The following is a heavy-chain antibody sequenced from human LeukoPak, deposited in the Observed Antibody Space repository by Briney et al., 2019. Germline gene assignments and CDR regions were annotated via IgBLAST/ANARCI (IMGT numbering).Heavy chain of an antibody. CDR3: ARDGRGECENYDFWSGYYSV. CDR1: GFTFSSYA. Sequence: PGGSLRLSCAASGFTFSSYAMHWVRQPPGKGLEYVSAISGNGGGTYYANSVKGRFTISRDNSENTLYLQMGSLRAEDMAVYYCARDGRGECENYDFWSGYYSVWGQGTLVTVSS. V-gene: IGHV3-64*01. CDR2: ISGNGGGT. J-gene: IGHJ4*02. D-gene: IGHD3-3*01.